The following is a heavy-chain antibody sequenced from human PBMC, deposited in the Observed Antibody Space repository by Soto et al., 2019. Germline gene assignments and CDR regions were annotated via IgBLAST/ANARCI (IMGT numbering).Heavy chain of an antibody. J-gene: IGHJ5*02. CDR1: GYTFTSYD. CDR2: MNPNSGNT. D-gene: IGHD6-19*01. Sequence: ASVKVSCKSSGYTFTSYDINWVRQAIGQGLEWMGWMNPNSGNTGYAQKFQGRVTMTRNTSISTAYMELSSLRSEDTAVYYCAREDSSESYNWFDPWGQGTLVTVSS. V-gene: IGHV1-8*01. CDR3: AREDSSESYNWFDP.